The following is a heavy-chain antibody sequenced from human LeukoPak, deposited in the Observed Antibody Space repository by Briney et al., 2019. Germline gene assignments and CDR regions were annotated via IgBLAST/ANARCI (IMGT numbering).Heavy chain of an antibody. CDR3: AKSPYSSGLYDY. CDR2: ISWNSGSI. V-gene: IGHV3-9*01. D-gene: IGHD6-19*01. J-gene: IGHJ4*02. CDR1: GFTFSSYA. Sequence: GGSLRLSCAASGFTFSSYAMSRVRQAPGKGLEWVSGISWNSGSIGYADSVKGRFTISRGNAKNSLYLQMNSLRAEDTALYYCAKSPYSSGLYDYWGQGTLVTVSS.